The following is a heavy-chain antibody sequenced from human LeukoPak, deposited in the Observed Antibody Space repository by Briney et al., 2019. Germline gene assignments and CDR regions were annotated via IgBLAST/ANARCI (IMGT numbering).Heavy chain of an antibody. V-gene: IGHV4-61*09. CDR3: ARDRNWGRGYFDL. J-gene: IGHJ2*01. D-gene: IGHD3-16*01. CDR2: IFTTGST. Sequence: TLSLTCSVSGGSINGGSYYWSWIRQPAGKPLEWIGHIFTTGSTSYTPSLRTRVTISEDSSKDQFSLNLKSVTAADTAVYYCARDRNWGRGYFDLWGRGTLVIVSS. CDR1: GGSINGGSYY.